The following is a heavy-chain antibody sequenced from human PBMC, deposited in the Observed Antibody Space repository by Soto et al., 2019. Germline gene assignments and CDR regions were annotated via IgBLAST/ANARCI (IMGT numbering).Heavy chain of an antibody. Sequence: QVQVVQSGAEVKKPGSSVKISCKASGRIFTSFPTSWVRQVPGQGLERMGGVISASGSVTYAPKFQGRVTITAVNSAGIGYVEETSLTSEDTAIYYCASVGSSDASDYVVDHWGTGTMVTVSS. V-gene: IGHV1-69*06. J-gene: IGHJ6*04. CDR2: VISASGSV. D-gene: IGHD3-10*02. CDR1: GRIFTSFP. CDR3: ASVGSSDASDYVVDH.